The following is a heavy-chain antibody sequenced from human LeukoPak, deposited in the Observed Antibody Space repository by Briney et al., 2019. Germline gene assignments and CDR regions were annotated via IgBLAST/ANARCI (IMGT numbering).Heavy chain of an antibody. D-gene: IGHD1-26*01. CDR3: ARHPGDFTGIVNYYYMDV. V-gene: IGHV3-30*03. Sequence: GGSLRLSCAASGFTFSSYNMNWVRQGPGKGLEGVAIISYDGSNKYYGDSVKGRFTISRDNSNNALFLQMNSLRPEDTAVYYCARHPGDFTGIVNYYYMDVWGKGTTVTVSS. CDR1: GFTFSSYN. J-gene: IGHJ6*03. CDR2: ISYDGSNK.